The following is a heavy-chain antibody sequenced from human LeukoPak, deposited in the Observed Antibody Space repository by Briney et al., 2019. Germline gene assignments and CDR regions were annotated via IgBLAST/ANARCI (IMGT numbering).Heavy chain of an antibody. CDR2: IYPSDSDT. CDR1: GYSFTSYW. Sequence: GESLKISCKGSGYSFTSYWIGWVRQMPGKGLEWMGIIYPSDSDTRYNPSFQGQVAISADKSITTAYLQWSRLKASDTAMYCCVRQRGWFDPWGQGTLVTVSS. V-gene: IGHV5-51*01. CDR3: VRQRGWFDP. J-gene: IGHJ5*02.